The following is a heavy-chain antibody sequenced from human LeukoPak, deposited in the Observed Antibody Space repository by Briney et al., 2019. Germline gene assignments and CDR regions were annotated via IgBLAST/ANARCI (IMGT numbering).Heavy chain of an antibody. CDR2: IYGGGNT. CDR3: AGSAGGALDF. J-gene: IGHJ4*02. V-gene: IGHV3-66*01. CDR1: GFSVNRIF. Sequence: GGSLRLSCAVSGFSVNRIFWTWVRQAAGKGLEWVSVIYGGGNTYYADSVKGRFTISTDNSKNTLYLQMNNLRVEDAALYYCAGSAGGALDFWGQGALVTVSS. D-gene: IGHD1-26*01.